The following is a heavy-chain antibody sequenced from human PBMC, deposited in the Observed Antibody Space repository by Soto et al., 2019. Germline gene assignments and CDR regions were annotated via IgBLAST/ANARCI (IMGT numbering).Heavy chain of an antibody. Sequence: PGGSLRLSCAASGFTFSSYGMHWVRQAPGKGLEWVAVISYDGSNKYYADSVKGRFTISRDNSKNTLYLQMNSLRAEDTAVYYCAKDEARAPGAYYYYGMDVWGQGTTVIVSS. CDR1: GFTFSSYG. D-gene: IGHD3-10*01. J-gene: IGHJ6*02. V-gene: IGHV3-30*18. CDR2: ISYDGSNK. CDR3: AKDEARAPGAYYYYGMDV.